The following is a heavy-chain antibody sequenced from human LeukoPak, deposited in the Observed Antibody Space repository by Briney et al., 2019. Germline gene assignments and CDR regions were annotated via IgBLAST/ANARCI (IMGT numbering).Heavy chain of an antibody. Sequence: ASVKVSCKASGGTFSSYAISWVRQAPGQGLEWMGGIIPIFGTANYAQKFQGRVTITADESTSTAYMELRSLRSEDTAVYYCAESITIFGVVLDSWFDPWGQGTLVTVSS. CDR3: AESITIFGVVLDSWFDP. D-gene: IGHD3-3*01. V-gene: IGHV1-69*13. CDR2: IIPIFGTA. CDR1: GGTFSSYA. J-gene: IGHJ5*02.